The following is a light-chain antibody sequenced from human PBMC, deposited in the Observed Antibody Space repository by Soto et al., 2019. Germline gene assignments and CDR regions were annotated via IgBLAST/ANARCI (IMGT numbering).Light chain of an antibody. Sequence: SVLTQPASVSGSPGQSITISCTGTSSDVGGYNYVSWYQQHPGKAPKLMIYEVSNRPSGVSNRFSGSKSGNTASLTISGLQAEDEADYYCSSYTSSSTPYVFGTGTQLTVL. J-gene: IGLJ1*01. CDR3: SSYTSSSTPYV. V-gene: IGLV2-14*01. CDR2: EVS. CDR1: SSDVGGYNY.